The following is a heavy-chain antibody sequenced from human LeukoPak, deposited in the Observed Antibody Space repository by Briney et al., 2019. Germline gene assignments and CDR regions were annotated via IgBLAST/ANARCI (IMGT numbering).Heavy chain of an antibody. V-gene: IGHV4-59*01. CDR3: ARDQWLTAGAFDI. CDR2: INHSGST. J-gene: IGHJ3*02. CDR1: GGSISSYY. Sequence: SETLSLTCTVSGGSISSYYWSWIRQPPGKGLEWIGEINHSGSTNYNPSLKSRVTISVDTSKNQFSLKLSSVTAADTAVYYCARDQWLTAGAFDIWGQGTMVTVSS. D-gene: IGHD6-19*01.